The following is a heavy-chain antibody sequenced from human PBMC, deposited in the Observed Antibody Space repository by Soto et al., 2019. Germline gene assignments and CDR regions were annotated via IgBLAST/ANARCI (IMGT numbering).Heavy chain of an antibody. CDR1: GYTFTSYY. Sequence: ASMKVSCKASGYTFTSYYMHWVRQAPGQGLEWMGIINLSGGRTSYAQKFKGRVTMTRDTSTSKVYMELSSLRSEVTAVYYCARDGSSGGSFSGWTPIDYWGQGTLVTVSS. CDR2: INLSGGRT. J-gene: IGHJ4*02. CDR3: ARDGSSGGSFSGWTPIDY. D-gene: IGHD2-15*01. V-gene: IGHV1-46*03.